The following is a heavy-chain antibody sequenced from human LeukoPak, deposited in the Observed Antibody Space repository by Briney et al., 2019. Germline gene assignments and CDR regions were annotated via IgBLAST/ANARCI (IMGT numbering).Heavy chain of an antibody. CDR2: ISGSGGST. Sequence: GGSLRLSCAASGFTFSSHAMSWVRQAPGKGLEWVSVISGSGGSTYYADSVKGRFTISRDNSKNTLFLQMNSLRAEDKAVYYCARPVGYSYGGGFNSWGQGTLVTVSS. V-gene: IGHV3-23*01. J-gene: IGHJ4*02. D-gene: IGHD5-18*01. CDR1: GFTFSSHA. CDR3: ARPVGYSYGGGFNS.